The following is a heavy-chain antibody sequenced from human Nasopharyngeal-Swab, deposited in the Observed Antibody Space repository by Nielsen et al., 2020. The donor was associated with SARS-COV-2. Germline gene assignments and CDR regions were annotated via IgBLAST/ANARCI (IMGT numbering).Heavy chain of an antibody. Sequence: PGKGLEWIGYIYYSGSTYYNPSLKSRVTISVDTSKNQFSLKLSSVTAADTAVYYCARDYRTVTTGGVYYYYYMDVWGKGTTVTVSS. J-gene: IGHJ6*03. CDR2: IYYSGST. CDR3: ARDYRTVTTGGVYYYYYMDV. V-gene: IGHV4-30-4*01. D-gene: IGHD4-17*01.